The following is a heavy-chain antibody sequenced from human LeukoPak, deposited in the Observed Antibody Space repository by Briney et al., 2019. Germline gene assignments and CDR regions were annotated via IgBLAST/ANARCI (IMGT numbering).Heavy chain of an antibody. Sequence: GGSLRLSCASSGFTVSSNYMTWVRQAPGKGLEWVSIIYSGGSTSYADSVKGRFTISRDNSNNTLYLQMNGLRTEDTAMYYCARAWGRWLAIDPWGQGTLVTVSS. J-gene: IGHJ5*02. D-gene: IGHD6-19*01. V-gene: IGHV3-53*01. CDR2: IYSGGST. CDR1: GFTVSSNY. CDR3: ARAWGRWLAIDP.